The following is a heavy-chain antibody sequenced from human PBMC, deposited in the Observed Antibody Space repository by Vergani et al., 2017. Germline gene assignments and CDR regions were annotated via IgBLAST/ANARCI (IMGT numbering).Heavy chain of an antibody. V-gene: IGHV1-69*01. CDR3: ARGLGSQLVTIVGPFDY. D-gene: IGHD6-13*01. CDR2: IIPIFGTA. CDR1: GGTFSSYA. J-gene: IGHJ4*02. Sequence: QVQLVQSGAEVKKPGSSVKVSCKASGGTFSSYAISWVRQAPGQGLEWMGGIIPIFGTANYAQKFQGRVTITADESTSTAYMELSSLRSEDTAVYYCARGLGSQLVTIVGPFDYWGQGTLVTVSS.